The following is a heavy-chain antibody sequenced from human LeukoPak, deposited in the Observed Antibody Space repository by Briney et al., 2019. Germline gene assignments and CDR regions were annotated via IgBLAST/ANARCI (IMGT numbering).Heavy chain of an antibody. CDR3: ARDFYDGFALDY. J-gene: IGHJ4*02. D-gene: IGHD2/OR15-2a*01. V-gene: IGHV3-48*03. CDR1: GFTFSSYE. CDR2: ISTSGSTI. Sequence: GGSLRLSCAASGFTFSSYEVNWVRQAPGKGLDWVSYISTSGSTIYYTDSVKGRFTISRDNARNSLYLQMDNLRAEDTGVYYCARDFYDGFALDYWGQGTLVTVSS.